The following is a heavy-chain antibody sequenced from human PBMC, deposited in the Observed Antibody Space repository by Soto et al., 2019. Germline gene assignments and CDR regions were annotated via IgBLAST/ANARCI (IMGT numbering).Heavy chain of an antibody. D-gene: IGHD2-2*01. CDR3: ASNALPWYYYYGMDV. CDR1: GFTFSSYW. V-gene: IGHV3-7*01. Sequence: ESGGGLVQPGGSLRLSCAASGFTFSSYWMSWVRQAPGKGLEWVANIKQDGSEKYYVDSVKGRFTISRDNAKNSLYLQMNSLRAEDTAVYYCASNALPWYYYYGMDVWGQGTTVTVSS. CDR2: IKQDGSEK. J-gene: IGHJ6*02.